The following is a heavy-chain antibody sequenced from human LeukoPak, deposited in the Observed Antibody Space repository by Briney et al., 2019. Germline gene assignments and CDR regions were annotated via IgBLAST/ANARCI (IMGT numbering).Heavy chain of an antibody. D-gene: IGHD5-18*01. CDR1: GYTFTSYY. CDR3: ARGGHSYGFLYYYYYGMDV. Sequence: ASVKVSCTASGYTFTSYYMHWVRQAPGQGLEWMGIINPSGGSTSYAQKFQGRVTMTRDTSTSTVYMELSSLRSEDTAVYYCARGGHSYGFLYYYYYGMDVWGQGTTVTVSS. J-gene: IGHJ6*02. CDR2: INPSGGST. V-gene: IGHV1-46*01.